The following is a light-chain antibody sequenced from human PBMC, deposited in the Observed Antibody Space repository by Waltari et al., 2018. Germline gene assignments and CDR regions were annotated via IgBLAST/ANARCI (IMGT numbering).Light chain of an antibody. Sequence: EIVLTQSPGTLSLSLGERATVCCRASQSVSRALAWYQQKPGQAPRLIIYGASTRATGIPDRVSGSGSGTDFRLDISRLEPDDFAIYICQHYLRLPVTFGQGTTVEI. CDR2: GAS. V-gene: IGKV3-20*01. J-gene: IGKJ1*01. CDR1: QSVSRA. CDR3: QHYLRLPVT.